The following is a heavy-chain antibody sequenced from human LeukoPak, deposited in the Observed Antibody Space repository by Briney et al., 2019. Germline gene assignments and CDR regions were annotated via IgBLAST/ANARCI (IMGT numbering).Heavy chain of an antibody. D-gene: IGHD4-17*01. CDR2: ISAYNSNK. CDR3: ARSFYGDYCYYYYMDV. Sequence: GASVTVSCKASGYTFTSYAISGVRQAPGQGLEWVGWISAYNSNKNYAQKLQGRVTMTIDKSTSTAYMELRSLRSDDTAVYYCARSFYGDYCYYYYMDVWGKGTPVTVSS. CDR1: GYTFTSYA. V-gene: IGHV1-18*01. J-gene: IGHJ6*03.